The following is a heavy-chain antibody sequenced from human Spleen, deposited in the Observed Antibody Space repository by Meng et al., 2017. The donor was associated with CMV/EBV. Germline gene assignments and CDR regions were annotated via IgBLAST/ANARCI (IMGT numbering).Heavy chain of an antibody. J-gene: IGHJ2*01. CDR2: VYYRGTS. CDR1: GSISNGAYY. Sequence: GSISNGAYYWGWIRQPPGEGLDWIGNVYYRGTSYYNPSLKNRVTISLDTSKNQFSLKLSSVTAADTAVYYCVRHAEVGRGGYWSFDLWGRGSLVTVSS. V-gene: IGHV4-39*01. CDR3: VRHAEVGRGGYWSFDL. D-gene: IGHD2-15*01.